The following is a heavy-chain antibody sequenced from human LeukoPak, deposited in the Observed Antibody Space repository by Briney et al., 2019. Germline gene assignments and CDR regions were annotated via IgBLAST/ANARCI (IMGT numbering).Heavy chain of an antibody. D-gene: IGHD4-17*01. CDR3: ATSTVTTDFDY. J-gene: IGHJ4*02. CDR1: GFTFSSYA. CDR2: ISYDGSNK. Sequence: PGGSLRLSCAASGFTFSSYAMHWVRQAPGKGLEWVAVISYDGSNKYYADSVKGRFTISRDNSKNTLYLQMNSLRAEDTAVYYCATSTVTTDFDYWGQGTLVTVSS. V-gene: IGHV3-30-3*01.